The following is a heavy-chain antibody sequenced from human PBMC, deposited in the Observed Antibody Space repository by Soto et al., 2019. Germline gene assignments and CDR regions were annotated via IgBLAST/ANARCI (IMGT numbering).Heavy chain of an antibody. D-gene: IGHD1-26*01. Sequence: QVQLVQSGAEVKKPGASVKVSCKVSGYTLTELSMHWVRQAPGKGLEWMGGFDPEDGETIYSQKFQGRVTVTEDTSTDTVYRELSSLRAEDTAVYYCAPLVSGEVVVGAILNWFDPWGQGTMVTVSS. CDR3: APLVSGEVVVGAILNWFDP. CDR1: GYTLTELS. J-gene: IGHJ5*02. CDR2: FDPEDGET. V-gene: IGHV1-24*01.